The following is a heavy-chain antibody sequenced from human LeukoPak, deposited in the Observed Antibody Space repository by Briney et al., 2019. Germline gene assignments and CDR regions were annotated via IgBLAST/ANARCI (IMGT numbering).Heavy chain of an antibody. V-gene: IGHV4-59*01. CDR3: ARSYDSSGYYFDY. Sequence: SETLSLTCTVSGGSISSYYWSWIRQPPGKGLKWIGYIYYSGSTNYNPSLKSRVTISVDTSKNQFSLKLSSVTAADTAVYYCARSYDSSGYYFDYWGQGTLVTVSS. CDR1: GGSISSYY. CDR2: IYYSGST. D-gene: IGHD3-22*01. J-gene: IGHJ4*02.